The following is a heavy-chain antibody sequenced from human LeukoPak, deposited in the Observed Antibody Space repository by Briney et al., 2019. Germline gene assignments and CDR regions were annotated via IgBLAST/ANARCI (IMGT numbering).Heavy chain of an antibody. CDR1: GFTFSSYG. CDR2: ISSNGISK. D-gene: IGHD2-15*01. Sequence: GGSLRLSCAASGFTFSSYGMHWVRQAPGKGLEYVSAISSNGISKYYANSVKGRFTISRDNSKNTLYLQMGSLRAEDMAVYYCARVSCSGGGCYSFDYWGQGTLVTVPS. CDR3: ARVSCSGGGCYSFDY. J-gene: IGHJ4*02. V-gene: IGHV3-64*01.